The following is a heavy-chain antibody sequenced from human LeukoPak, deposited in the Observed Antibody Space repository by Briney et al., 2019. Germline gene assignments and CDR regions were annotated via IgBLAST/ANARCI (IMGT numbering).Heavy chain of an antibody. CDR1: GFTFSSYS. J-gene: IGHJ6*03. CDR2: ISSSSSYI. CDR3: ARARGDDFWSGYYDYYYYYMDV. V-gene: IGHV3-21*01. Sequence: GGSLRLSCAASGFTFSSYSMNWVRQAPGKGLEWVSSISSSSSYIYYADSVKGRFTISRDNAKNSLCLQMNSLRAEDTAVYYCARARGDDFWSGYYDYYYYYMDVWGKGTTVTVSS. D-gene: IGHD3-3*01.